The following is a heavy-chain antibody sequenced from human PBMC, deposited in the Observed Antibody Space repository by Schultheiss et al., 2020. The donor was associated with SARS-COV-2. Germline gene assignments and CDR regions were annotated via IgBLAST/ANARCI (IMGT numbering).Heavy chain of an antibody. J-gene: IGHJ4*02. CDR2: IYTSGST. D-gene: IGHD3-10*01. CDR1: GYSISSGYY. CDR3: ARDNYGLFDY. V-gene: IGHV4-38-2*02. Sequence: ESLKISCTVSGYSISSGYYWGWIRQPPGKGLEWIGRIYTSGSTNYNPSLKSRVTISVDTSKNQFSLKLSSVTAADTAVYYCARDNYGLFDYWGQETLVTVSS.